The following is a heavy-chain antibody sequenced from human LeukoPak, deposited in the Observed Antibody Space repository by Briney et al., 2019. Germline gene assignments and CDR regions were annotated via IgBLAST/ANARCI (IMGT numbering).Heavy chain of an antibody. CDR2: ISAYDGST. J-gene: IGHJ4*02. CDR3: ARDYSRVAAPYYFDS. D-gene: IGHD6-6*01. Sequence: ASVKVSCKASGYTFTNYGISWVRQAPGQGVEWMGCISAYDGSTNYAQKLQGRVTMTTDTSTSTAYMELRSLRSDDAAVYFCARDYSRVAAPYYFDSWGQGTLVTVSS. CDR1: GYTFTNYG. V-gene: IGHV1-18*01.